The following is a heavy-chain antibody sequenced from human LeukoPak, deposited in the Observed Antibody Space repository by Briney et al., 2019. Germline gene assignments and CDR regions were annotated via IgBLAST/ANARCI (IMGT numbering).Heavy chain of an antibody. J-gene: IGHJ4*02. CDR1: GYTLTELS. D-gene: IGHD5-24*01. CDR2: FDPEDGET. V-gene: IGHV1-24*01. CDR3: ARAEMIRDGYNLRYSCSDY. Sequence: ASVKVSCKVSGYTLTELSMHWVRQAPGKGLEWMGGFDPEDGETIYAQKFQGRVTITADKSTSTAYMELSSLRSEDTAVYYCARAEMIRDGYNLRYSCSDYWGQGTLVTVSS.